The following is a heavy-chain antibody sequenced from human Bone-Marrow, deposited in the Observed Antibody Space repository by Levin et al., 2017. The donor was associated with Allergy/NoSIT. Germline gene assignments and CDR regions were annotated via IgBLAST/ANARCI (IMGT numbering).Heavy chain of an antibody. CDR2: ITPIFGTT. CDR1: GGTFSRNV. D-gene: IGHD2-2*01. J-gene: IGHJ4*02. V-gene: IGHV1-69*13. Sequence: AASVKVSCKASGGTFSRNVINWVRQAPGQGLEWMGGITPIFGTTNYAQKFQGRVTITADGSTSTAYMELSGLKSEDTAVYYCARDLGCISRTYCGGYWGQGTLVTVSS. CDR3: ARDLGCISRTYCGGY.